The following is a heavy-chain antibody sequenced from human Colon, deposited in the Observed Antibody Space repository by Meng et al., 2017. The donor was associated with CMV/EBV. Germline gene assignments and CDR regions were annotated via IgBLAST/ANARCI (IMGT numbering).Heavy chain of an antibody. CDR3: AGDRWGPEY. CDR1: GFTFSRSW. J-gene: IGHJ4*02. Sequence: GESLKISCAASGFTFSRSWMHWARQAPGKGLVWVSRINSAGNSTHHAGSVKGRFAISRDNAKNTLYLQMNSLRVEDTAVYYCAGDRWGPEYWGQGTLVTVSS. CDR2: INSAGNST. D-gene: IGHD3-16*01. V-gene: IGHV3-74*01.